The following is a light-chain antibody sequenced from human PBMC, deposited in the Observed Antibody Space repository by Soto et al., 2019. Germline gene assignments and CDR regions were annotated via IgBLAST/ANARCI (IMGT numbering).Light chain of an antibody. V-gene: IGKV3-15*01. CDR1: QSVSNN. Sequence: EVVLTQSPGTLSMSPGERATLSCRASQSVSNNLAWYQQKPGQAPRLLIYGDSTRATGVPARFSGSGSGTEFTLTIPGLQSEDIAIYYCHQYNHWPPLYSFGQGTRLEIK. CDR3: HQYNHWPPLYS. J-gene: IGKJ2*01. CDR2: GDS.